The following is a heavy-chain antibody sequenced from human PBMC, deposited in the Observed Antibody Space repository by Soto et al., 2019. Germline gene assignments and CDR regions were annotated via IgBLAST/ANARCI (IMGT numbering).Heavy chain of an antibody. CDR1: GFTFSSYW. CDR2: INSDGSST. D-gene: IGHD1-26*01. V-gene: IGHV3-74*01. Sequence: GGSLRLSCAASGFTFSSYWMHWVRQAPGKGLVWVSRINSDGSSTSYADSVKGRFTISRDNAKNTLYLQMNSLRAEDTAVYYCARVGSYPNYYYYYGMDVWGQGTTVTVSS. CDR3: ARVGSYPNYYYYYGMDV. J-gene: IGHJ6*02.